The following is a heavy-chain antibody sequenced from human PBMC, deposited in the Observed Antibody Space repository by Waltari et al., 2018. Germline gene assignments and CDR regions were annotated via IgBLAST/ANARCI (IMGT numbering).Heavy chain of an antibody. CDR3: ARKAGSGYPYGPFYYDN. CDR1: GFRFGDYW. Sequence: EVQLVESGGDWVQPGRSLRLSCTGSGFRFGDYWMHWVRQAPGKGLEWVSRINVDGGYISYGDSVKGRFTISRDNAKNTVFLQLNSLRADDTAVYFCARKAGSGYPYGPFYYDNWGQGTLVTVSS. V-gene: IGHV3-74*02. D-gene: IGHD5-12*01. J-gene: IGHJ4*02. CDR2: INVDGGYI.